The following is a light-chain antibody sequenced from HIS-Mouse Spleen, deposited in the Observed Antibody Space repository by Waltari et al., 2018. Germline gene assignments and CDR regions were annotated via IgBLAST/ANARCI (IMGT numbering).Light chain of an antibody. CDR1: SSDVGSYNI. CDR3: CSYAGSSTWV. Sequence: QSALTQPASVSGSPGQSITISCTGTSSDVGSYNIVSWYQQHPGKAPKLMLYEGSKRPSGVSNRFSGSKSGNTASLTISGLQAEDEADYYCCSYAGSSTWVFGGGTKLTVL. J-gene: IGLJ3*02. V-gene: IGLV2-23*01. CDR2: EGS.